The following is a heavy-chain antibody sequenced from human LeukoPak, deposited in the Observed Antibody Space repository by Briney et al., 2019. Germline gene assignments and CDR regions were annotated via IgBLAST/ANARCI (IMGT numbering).Heavy chain of an antibody. CDR1: GGTFISYA. V-gene: IGHV1-2*02. J-gene: IGHJ4*02. Sequence: GSSVKVSSKASGGTFISYAISWVRQAPGQGLEWMGWINPNSGGTNYAQKFQGRVTMTRDTSISTAYMELSRLRSDDTAVYYCARDQVRGRFWVYWGQGTLVTVSS. CDR3: ARDQVRGRFWVY. CDR2: INPNSGGT. D-gene: IGHD3-3*01.